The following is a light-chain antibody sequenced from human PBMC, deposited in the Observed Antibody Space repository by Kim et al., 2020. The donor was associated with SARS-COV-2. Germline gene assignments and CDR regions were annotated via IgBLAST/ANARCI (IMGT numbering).Light chain of an antibody. J-gene: IGLJ2*01. V-gene: IGLV3-19*01. Sequence: VPLGQTVRITGQGDSLRSYYATWYQQKPGQAPILVIYGKNTRPSGIPDRFSGSSSGNTASLTITGTQAGDEADYYCNSRDSNDNVVFGGGTQLTVL. CDR2: GKN. CDR3: NSRDSNDNVV. CDR1: SLRSYY.